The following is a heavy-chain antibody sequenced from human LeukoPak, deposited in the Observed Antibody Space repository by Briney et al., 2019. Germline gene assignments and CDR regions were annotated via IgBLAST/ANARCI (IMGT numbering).Heavy chain of an antibody. CDR3: ARELDYGDYVPPHDAFDI. CDR1: GGSISSSNYY. V-gene: IGHV4-39*07. D-gene: IGHD4-17*01. CDR2: IYYSGST. Sequence: PSETLSLTCTVSGGSISSSNYYWGWIRQPPGKGLEWIGSIYYSGSTYYNPSLKSRVTISVDTSKDQFSLKLSSVTAADTAVYYCARELDYGDYVPPHDAFDIWGQGTMVTVSS. J-gene: IGHJ3*02.